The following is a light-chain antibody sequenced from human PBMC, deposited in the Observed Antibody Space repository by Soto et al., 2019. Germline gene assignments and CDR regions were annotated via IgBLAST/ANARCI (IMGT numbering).Light chain of an antibody. CDR2: EVN. Sequence: QSVLPQPASLSGYPGQSITISCTGTSSDIGAYDYVSWFQQHPGKAPKLMISEVNNRPSGVSNRFSGSKSGNTAYLTISVLQADDEADYHCCSYAATYFYVFGAGTKVTVL. J-gene: IGLJ1*01. CDR3: CSYAATYFYV. V-gene: IGLV2-14*01. CDR1: SSDIGAYDY.